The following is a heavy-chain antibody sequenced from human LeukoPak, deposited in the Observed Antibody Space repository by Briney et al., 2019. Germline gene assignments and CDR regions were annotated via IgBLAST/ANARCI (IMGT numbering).Heavy chain of an antibody. Sequence: GGSLRLSCAASGFTFSTYGMHWVRQAPGKGLEWVAFIRYDGSNKYYADSVKGRFTISRDNSKNALYLQMNSLRAEGTAVYYCAKVTSIRAYYYYYMDVWGKGATVTISS. CDR3: AKVTSIRAYYYYYMDV. D-gene: IGHD3-16*01. J-gene: IGHJ6*03. CDR2: IRYDGSNK. CDR1: GFTFSTYG. V-gene: IGHV3-30*02.